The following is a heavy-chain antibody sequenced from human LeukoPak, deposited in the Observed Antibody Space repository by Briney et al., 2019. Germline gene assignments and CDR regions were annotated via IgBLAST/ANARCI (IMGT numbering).Heavy chain of an antibody. D-gene: IGHD3-9*01. CDR1: GFTFSSYT. CDR3: AKAMDDILTYPDY. V-gene: IGHV3-9*03. Sequence: PGGSLRLSCAASGFTFSSYTMNWVRQAPGKGLEWVSGISWNSGSIGYADSVKGRFTISRDNAKNSLYLQMNSLRAEDMALYYCAKAMDDILTYPDYWGQGTLVTVSS. CDR2: ISWNSGSI. J-gene: IGHJ4*02.